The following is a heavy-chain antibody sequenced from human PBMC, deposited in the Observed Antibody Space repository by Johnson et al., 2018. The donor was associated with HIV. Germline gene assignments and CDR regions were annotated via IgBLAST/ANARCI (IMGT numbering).Heavy chain of an antibody. J-gene: IGHJ3*02. V-gene: IGHV3-48*04. CDR2: ISSSGSTT. CDR1: GFTFTSYT. CDR3: ARGYGGNYDAFDI. D-gene: IGHD4-23*01. Sequence: VQLVESGGGVVQPGRSLRLSCAASGFTFTSYTIHWVSQAPGKGLEWVSYISSSGSTTYYADSLKGRFTISRDNAKNSLYLQMNSLRAEDTAVYYCARGYGGNYDAFDIWGQGTMVTVSS.